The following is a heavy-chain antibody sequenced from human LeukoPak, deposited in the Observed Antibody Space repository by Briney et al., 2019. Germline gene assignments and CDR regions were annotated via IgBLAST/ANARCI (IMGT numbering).Heavy chain of an antibody. Sequence: SETLSLTCTVSGGSISSYYWSWIRQPAGKGLEWIGRIYTSGSTNYNPSLKSRVTISVDTSKNQFSLKLSSVTAADTAVYYCARSVYYDSSGSCYYYYMDVWAKGPRSPSP. J-gene: IGHJ6*03. CDR3: ARSVYYDSSGSCYYYYMDV. D-gene: IGHD3-22*01. V-gene: IGHV4-4*07. CDR1: GGSISSYY. CDR2: IYTSGST.